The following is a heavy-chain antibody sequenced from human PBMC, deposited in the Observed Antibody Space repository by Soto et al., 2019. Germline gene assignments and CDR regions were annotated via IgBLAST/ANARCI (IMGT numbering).Heavy chain of an antibody. J-gene: IGHJ5*02. D-gene: IGHD6-13*01. CDR2: IYYSGST. Sequence: SETLSLTCTVSGGSISSYYWSWIRQPPGKGLEWIGYIYYSGSTNYNPSLKSRVTISVDTSKNQFSLKLSSVTAADTAVYYCARAKAPLYISSWYWFDPWGQGTLVTV. CDR3: ARAKAPLYISSWYWFDP. CDR1: GGSISSYY. V-gene: IGHV4-59*08.